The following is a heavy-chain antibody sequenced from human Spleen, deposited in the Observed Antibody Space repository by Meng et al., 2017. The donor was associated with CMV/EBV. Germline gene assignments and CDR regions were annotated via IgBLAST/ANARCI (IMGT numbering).Heavy chain of an antibody. CDR3: ARTRYYYDNSGYSVPTTFDY. CDR2: IYYTGST. D-gene: IGHD3-22*01. V-gene: IGHV4-39*07. J-gene: IGHJ4*02. CDR1: GGSISSSSYY. Sequence: SETLSLTCTVSGGSISSSSYYWGWIRQPPGKGLEWIGSIYYTGSTNYNPSLKSRVSISVDTSKNQFSLKLSSVTVADTAVYYCARTRYYYDNSGYSVPTTFDYWGQGTLVTVSS.